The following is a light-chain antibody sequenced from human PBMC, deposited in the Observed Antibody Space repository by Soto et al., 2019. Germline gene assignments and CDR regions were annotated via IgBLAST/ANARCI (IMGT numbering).Light chain of an antibody. CDR3: QQYGSSPPYS. CDR1: QSVSSSY. V-gene: IGKV3-20*01. J-gene: IGKJ2*01. CDR2: GAS. Sequence: EIVLTQSPGTLSLSPGERATLSCRASQSVSSSYLAWYQQKPGQAPRLLIYGASSRASGIPDRFSGSGSGTDFTLTGRRLEPDDFALYYCQQYGSSPPYSFGQRINLEI.